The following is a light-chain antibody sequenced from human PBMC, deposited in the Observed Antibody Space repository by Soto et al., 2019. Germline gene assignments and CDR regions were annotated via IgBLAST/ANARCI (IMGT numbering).Light chain of an antibody. J-gene: IGKJ1*01. CDR2: KAS. CDR3: QHYNSYSEP. CDR1: QTISSW. Sequence: DIQMTQSPSTLSGSVGDRVTITCRASQTISSWLAWYQQKPGKAPKLLIYKASTLKSGVPSRFSGSGSGTEFTLTTSSLQPDDFATYYCQHYNSYSEPFGQGTKVDIK. V-gene: IGKV1-5*03.